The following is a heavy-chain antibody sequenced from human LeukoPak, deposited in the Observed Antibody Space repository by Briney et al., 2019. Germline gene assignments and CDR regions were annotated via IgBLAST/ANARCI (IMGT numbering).Heavy chain of an antibody. CDR3: AKDAPVNIVVVPAANS. Sequence: SGRSLRLSCAASGFTFSSYAMSWVRQAPGKGLEWVSAISGSGGSTYYADSVKGRFTISRDNSKNTLYLQMNSLRAEDTAVYYCAKDAPVNIVVVPAANSWGQGTLVTVSS. CDR1: GFTFSSYA. J-gene: IGHJ4*02. D-gene: IGHD2-2*01. V-gene: IGHV3-23*01. CDR2: ISGSGGST.